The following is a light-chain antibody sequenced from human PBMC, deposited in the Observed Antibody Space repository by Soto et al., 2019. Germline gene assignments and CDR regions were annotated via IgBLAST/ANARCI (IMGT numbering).Light chain of an antibody. CDR2: GAF. CDR3: QHLNYYPYT. J-gene: IGKJ2*01. CDR1: QDISKY. Sequence: DIQLTQSPSFLSAAVGDRVTIICRASQDISKYLAWYQQKPGKAPKLLIFGAFTWQSGVPSRFSGSGSGTEFTLTISSLQPEDFAIYYCQHLNYYPYTFGQGTKLEIK. V-gene: IGKV1-9*01.